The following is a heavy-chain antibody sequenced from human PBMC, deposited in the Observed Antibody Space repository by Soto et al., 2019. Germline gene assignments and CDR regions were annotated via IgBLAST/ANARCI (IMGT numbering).Heavy chain of an antibody. V-gene: IGHV4-59*08. J-gene: IGHJ6*04. Sequence: SGTLSLTCTGSVGSMSSYYLGLIRQPPGKGLEWNGYSYYSGSTNYNPSLKSRVTISVDTSKNQFSLKLSSVTAADTAVYYCARTRVITIFGVVTSSGMDVWGKGTTVTVSS. D-gene: IGHD3-3*01. CDR1: VGSMSSYY. CDR3: ARTRVITIFGVVTSSGMDV. CDR2: SYYSGST.